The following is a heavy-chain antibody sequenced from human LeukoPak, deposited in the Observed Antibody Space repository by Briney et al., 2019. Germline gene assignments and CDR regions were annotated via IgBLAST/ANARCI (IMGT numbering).Heavy chain of an antibody. J-gene: IGHJ4*02. V-gene: IGHV4-34*01. CDR3: ARVGRPGGYVWSGYYRSGYYFDY. Sequence: SGTLSLTCAVYGGSFSGYYWSWIRQPPGKGLEWIGEINHSGSTNYNPSLKSRVTISVDTSKNQFSLKLSSVTAADTAVYYCARVGRPGGYVWSGYYRSGYYFDYWGQGTLVTVSS. D-gene: IGHD3-3*01. CDR2: INHSGST. CDR1: GGSFSGYY.